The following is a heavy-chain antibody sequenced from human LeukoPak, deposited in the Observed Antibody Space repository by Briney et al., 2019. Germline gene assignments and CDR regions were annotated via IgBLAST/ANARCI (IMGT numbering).Heavy chain of an antibody. CDR2: INPNSGGT. D-gene: IGHD5-18*01. V-gene: IGHV1-2*02. CDR1: GYTFTGYY. J-gene: IGHJ4*02. Sequence: ASVKVSCKASGYTFTGYYMHWVRQAPGQGLEWMGWINPNSGGTNYAQKFQGRVTMTRDTSISTAYMELSRLRSDDTAVYYCAVGDVDTAMVTGYWGQGTLVTVSS. CDR3: AVGDVDTAMVTGY.